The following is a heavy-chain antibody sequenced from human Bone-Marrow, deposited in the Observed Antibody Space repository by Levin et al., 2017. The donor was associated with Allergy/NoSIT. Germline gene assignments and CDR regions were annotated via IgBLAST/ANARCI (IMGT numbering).Heavy chain of an antibody. CDR3: SRDEYGQVGGAFFDA. CDR1: GFTFGDYA. D-gene: IGHD3/OR15-3a*01. J-gene: IGHJ5*02. CDR2: IRSKAYGGTT. V-gene: IGHV3-49*03. Sequence: HPGESLKISCIGSGFTFGDYAMSWFRQAPGKGLEWVGFIRSKAYGGTTEYGASVKDRFIVSRDDSKSSVYLQMNSLKTEDTATYFCSRDEYGQVGGAFFDAWGQGTLVTVSS.